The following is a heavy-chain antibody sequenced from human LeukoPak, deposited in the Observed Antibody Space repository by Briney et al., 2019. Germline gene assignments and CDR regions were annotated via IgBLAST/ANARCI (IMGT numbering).Heavy chain of an antibody. Sequence: PSETLSLTCTVSGYSISSGYYWAWIRQPPGKGLEWIVSIYHSGRTFYNPSLKSRVTISVDTSKNQFSLKLTSVTAADTAVYYCARRYLPATRFDYWGQGTLVSVSS. V-gene: IGHV4-38-2*02. CDR1: GYSISSGYY. CDR2: IYHSGRT. J-gene: IGHJ4*02. D-gene: IGHD5-24*01. CDR3: ARRYLPATRFDY.